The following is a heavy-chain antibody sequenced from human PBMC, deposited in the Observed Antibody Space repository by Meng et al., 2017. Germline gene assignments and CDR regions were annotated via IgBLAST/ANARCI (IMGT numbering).Heavy chain of an antibody. J-gene: IGHJ6*02. CDR3: AMSGIVATMTGGSYGMDV. D-gene: IGHD5-12*01. V-gene: IGHV3-66*02. CDR2: IYSGGST. Sequence: GESLKISCAASGFTVSSNYMSWVRQAPGKGLEWVSVIYSGGSTYYADSVKGRFTISRDNSKNTLYLQMNSLRAEDTAVYYCAMSGIVATMTGGSYGMDVWGQGTTVTVSS. CDR1: GFTVSSNY.